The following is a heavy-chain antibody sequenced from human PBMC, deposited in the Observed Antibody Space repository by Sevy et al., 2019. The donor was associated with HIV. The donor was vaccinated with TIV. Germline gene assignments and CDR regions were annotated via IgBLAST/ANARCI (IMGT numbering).Heavy chain of an antibody. CDR3: ARCYCSSTSCYGPYYYYGMDV. J-gene: IGHJ6*02. CDR1: GFTFSSYA. Sequence: GGSLRLSCAASGFTFSSYAMHWVRQAPGKGLEWVAVISYDGSNKYYADSVKGRFTISRDNSKDTLYLQMNSLRAEDMAVYYCARCYCSSTSCYGPYYYYGMDVWGQGTTVTVSS. V-gene: IGHV3-30-3*01. D-gene: IGHD2-2*01. CDR2: ISYDGSNK.